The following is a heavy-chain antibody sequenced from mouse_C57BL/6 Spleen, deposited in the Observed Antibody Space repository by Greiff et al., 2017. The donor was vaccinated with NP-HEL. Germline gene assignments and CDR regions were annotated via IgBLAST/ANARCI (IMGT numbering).Heavy chain of an antibody. CDR1: GYTFTSYW. J-gene: IGHJ4*01. CDR3: ARDYGSRNYYAMDY. Sequence: QVQLQQSGAELVRPGSSVKLSCKASGYTFTSYWMDWVKQRPGQGLEWIGNIYPSDSETHYNQKFKDKATLTVDKSSSTAYMQLSSLTSEDSAVYYCARDYGSRNYYAMDYWGQGTSVTVSS. V-gene: IGHV1-61*01. CDR2: IYPSDSET. D-gene: IGHD1-1*01.